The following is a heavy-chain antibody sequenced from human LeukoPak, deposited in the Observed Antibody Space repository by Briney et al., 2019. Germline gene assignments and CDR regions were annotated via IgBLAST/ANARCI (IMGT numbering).Heavy chain of an antibody. V-gene: IGHV3-13*01. D-gene: IGHD5-24*01. CDR1: GFTLTNYA. J-gene: IGHJ4*02. CDR2: LGTAGDT. Sequence: GGSLRLSCAASGFTLTNYAMHWVRQPAGEGLEWVSALGTAGDTFYPGSVKGRFTISRDNAKKSLFLQMNSLRVEDTAIYYCARRSTPHGNFDYWGQGTLVTVSS. CDR3: ARRSTPHGNFDY.